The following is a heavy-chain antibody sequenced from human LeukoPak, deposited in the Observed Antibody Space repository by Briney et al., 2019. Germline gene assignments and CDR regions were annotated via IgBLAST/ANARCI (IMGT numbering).Heavy chain of an antibody. CDR1: GGSISSGDYY. J-gene: IGHJ4*02. Sequence: SETLSLTCAVSGGSISSGDYYWSWIRQPPGEGLEWIGYIYYSGSTYYNPSLKSRVTISVDTSKNQFSLKLSSVTAADTAVYYCARGEPTYFDYWGQGTLVTVSS. V-gene: IGHV4-30-4*01. CDR2: IYYSGST. D-gene: IGHD1-14*01. CDR3: ARGEPTYFDY.